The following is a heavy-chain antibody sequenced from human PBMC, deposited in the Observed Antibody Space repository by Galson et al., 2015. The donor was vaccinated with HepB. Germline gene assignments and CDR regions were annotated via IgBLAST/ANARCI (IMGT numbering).Heavy chain of an antibody. Sequence: SVKVSCKASGYIFTSYNINWVRQATGQGLEWMGWLNPKSGTTGYAEKFQGRVTMTRNTSISTAYMELSRLRSEVTAVYYCTRGTPQTLLWFGALFFDWGQGVLVTASS. CDR2: LNPKSGTT. CDR1: GYIFTSYN. J-gene: IGHJ4*02. D-gene: IGHD3-10*01. CDR3: TRGTPQTLLWFGALFFD. V-gene: IGHV1-8*01.